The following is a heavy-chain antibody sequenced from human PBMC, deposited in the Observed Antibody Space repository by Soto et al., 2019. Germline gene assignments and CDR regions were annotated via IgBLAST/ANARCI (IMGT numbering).Heavy chain of an antibody. Sequence: SETLSLTCTVSGGSISSYYWSWIRQPAGKGLEWIWRIYTSGGTTYNASLQSRVTMSVDTSKNQFSLKLSAVSAADTAVYYCARGLYGPLGMWFEAWGQGTLVTVSS. CDR1: GGSISSYY. J-gene: IGHJ5*02. V-gene: IGHV4-4*07. CDR2: IYTSGGT. CDR3: ARGLYGPLGMWFEA. D-gene: IGHD4-17*01.